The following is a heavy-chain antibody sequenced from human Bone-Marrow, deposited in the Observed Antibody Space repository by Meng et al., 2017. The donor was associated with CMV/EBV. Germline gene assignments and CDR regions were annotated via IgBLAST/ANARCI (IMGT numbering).Heavy chain of an antibody. CDR2: INSDGSST. CDR1: GFTFSSYW. Sequence: GESLKISCAASGFTFSSYWMHWVRQAPGKGLVWVSRINSDGSSTSYADSVKGRFTISRDNAKNTLYLQMNSLRAEDTAVYHCARVFCSSTSCYLYYYYGMDVWAQGTTATFPS. CDR3: ARVFCSSTSCYLYYYYGMDV. D-gene: IGHD2-2*01. V-gene: IGHV3-74*01. J-gene: IGHJ6*02.